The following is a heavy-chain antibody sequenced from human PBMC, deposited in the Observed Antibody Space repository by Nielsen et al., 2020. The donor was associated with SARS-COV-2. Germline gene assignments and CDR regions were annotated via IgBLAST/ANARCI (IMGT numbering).Heavy chain of an antibody. Sequence: GGSLRLSCAASGFTFSSYSMNWVRQAPGKGLEWVSSISSSSSYIYYADSVEGRFTISRDNAKNSLYLQMNSLRAEDTAVYYCARLYAGRIDAFDIWGQGTMVTVSS. V-gene: IGHV3-21*04. CDR2: ISSSSSYI. D-gene: IGHD2-2*02. CDR1: GFTFSSYS. CDR3: ARLYAGRIDAFDI. J-gene: IGHJ3*02.